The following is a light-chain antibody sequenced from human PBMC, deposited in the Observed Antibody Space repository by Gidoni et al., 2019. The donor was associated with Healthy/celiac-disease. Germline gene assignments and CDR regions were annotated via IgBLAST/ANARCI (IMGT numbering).Light chain of an antibody. V-gene: IGKV3-20*01. CDR1: QRVSSSY. Sequence: EIVLTQAPGTLSLSPGERAPLSCRASQRVSSSYLAWYQQKPGQAPRLLIYGASSRATGIPDRFSGSGSGTDFTLTISRLEPEDFAVYYCQQYGSSRLTFGGGTKVEIK. CDR3: QQYGSSRLT. CDR2: GAS. J-gene: IGKJ4*01.